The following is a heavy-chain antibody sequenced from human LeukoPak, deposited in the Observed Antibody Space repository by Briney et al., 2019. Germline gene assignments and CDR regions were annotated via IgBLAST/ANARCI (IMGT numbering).Heavy chain of an antibody. J-gene: IGHJ1*01. CDR2: ISYDGSNK. D-gene: IGHD6-19*01. Sequence: GGSLRLSCAASGFTFSSYSMHWVRQAPGKGLEWVAVISYDGSNKYYADSVKGRFTISRDNSKNTLYLQMNSLRAEDTAVYYCARDPQQWLVQLYFQHWGQGTLVTVSS. V-gene: IGHV3-30-3*01. CDR3: ARDPQQWLVQLYFQH. CDR1: GFTFSSYS.